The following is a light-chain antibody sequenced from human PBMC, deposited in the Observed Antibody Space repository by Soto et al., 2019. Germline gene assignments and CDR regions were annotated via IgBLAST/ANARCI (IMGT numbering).Light chain of an antibody. CDR2: AAS. CDR1: QSISTNS. Sequence: EIVLTQSPGTVSLSAGERATLSCRASQSISTNSLAWYQQKPGQAPRLLIYAASSRATGIPDRFAGSGSGTDFTLTISSLAPEDFAVYFCHQYDTSPLSFGGGTKVGMK. CDR3: HQYDTSPLS. J-gene: IGKJ4*01. V-gene: IGKV3-20*01.